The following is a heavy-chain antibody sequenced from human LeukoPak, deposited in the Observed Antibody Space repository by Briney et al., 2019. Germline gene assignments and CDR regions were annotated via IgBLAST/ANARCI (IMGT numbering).Heavy chain of an antibody. V-gene: IGHV4-34*01. Sequence: PSETLSLTCAVYGGAFSGYYWSWIRQPPGKGLEWIGEINHSGSTNYDPSLKSRVTMSVDMSKSQFSLNLSSVTAADTAVYYCAREGCSRRSSDPDYYGQGTRVPVS. CDR3: AREGCSRRSSDPDY. D-gene: IGHD2-15*01. CDR2: INHSGST. CDR1: GGAFSGYY. J-gene: IGHJ4*02.